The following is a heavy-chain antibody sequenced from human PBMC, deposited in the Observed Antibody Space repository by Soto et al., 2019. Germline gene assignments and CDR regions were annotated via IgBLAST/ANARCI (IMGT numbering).Heavy chain of an antibody. Sequence: EVQLVESGGGLVKPGGSLRLSCAASGFTFNTYDMNWVRQAPGKGLEWVSSITTSSAYIYYADSLKSRITISRDNANNSLFLRMNSLRAEDTAGYYCGKSGTASLLRHSCFETWGQGPMVTFSS. J-gene: IGHJ5*02. CDR3: GKSGTASLLRHSCFET. CDR1: GFTFNTYD. V-gene: IGHV3-21*01. CDR2: ITTSSAYI. D-gene: IGHD5-12*01.